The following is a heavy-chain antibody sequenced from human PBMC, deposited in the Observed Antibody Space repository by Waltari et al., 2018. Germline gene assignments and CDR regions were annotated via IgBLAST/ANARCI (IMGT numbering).Heavy chain of an antibody. Sequence: QVPLVQSGAEVQKPGSSVKVSCKASGGTFSSYTISWVRQAPGQVLEWMGRIIPSLGKANYAQKFQGRATITADKSTTTAYMELSSLRSEDTAVYYCARVNFYGYSSSKDWFDPWGQGTLVTVSS. D-gene: IGHD6-6*01. CDR2: IIPSLGKA. CDR1: GGTFSSYT. CDR3: ARVNFYGYSSSKDWFDP. J-gene: IGHJ5*02. V-gene: IGHV1-69*08.